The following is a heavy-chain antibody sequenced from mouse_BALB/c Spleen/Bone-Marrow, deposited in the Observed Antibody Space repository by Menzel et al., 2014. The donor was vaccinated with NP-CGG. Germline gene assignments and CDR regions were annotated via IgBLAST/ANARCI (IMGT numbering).Heavy chain of an antibody. V-gene: IGHV1-82*01. CDR3: SRGRRDALDY. CDR1: GYAFSSSW. CDR2: IYPGDGDT. J-gene: IGHJ4*01. Sequence: QVQLQQSGPEMVKPGASVKISCRASGYAFSSSWMNWVKQRPGQGLEWIGRIYPGDGDTNYNGKFKGKATLTVDKSYSTAYMQLSSLTSEDSAVYYCSRGRRDALDYWGQGTSVTVSS.